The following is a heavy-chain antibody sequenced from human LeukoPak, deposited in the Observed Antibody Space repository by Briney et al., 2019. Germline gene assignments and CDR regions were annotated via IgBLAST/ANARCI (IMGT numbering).Heavy chain of an antibody. J-gene: IGHJ4*02. D-gene: IGHD3-10*01. CDR1: GGSFSGYY. CDR3: ARHRMYGSGSFGY. V-gene: IGHV4-34*01. CDR2: INHSGST. Sequence: SETLSLTCAVYGGSFSGYYWSWIPQPPGKGLEWIGEINHSGSTNSNPSLKSRVTISVNTSKNQFSLKLSSVTAADTAVYYCARHRMYGSGSFGYWGEGTLVTVS.